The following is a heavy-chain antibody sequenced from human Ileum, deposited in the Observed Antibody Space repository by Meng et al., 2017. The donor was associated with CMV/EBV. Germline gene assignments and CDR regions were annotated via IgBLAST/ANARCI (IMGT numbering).Heavy chain of an antibody. J-gene: IGHJ4*02. CDR2: IYSGST. CDR1: GYSVKYYY. CDR3: ARGSGGVTTTGSFDS. D-gene: IGHD4-17*01. Sequence: VQLQAAGTGLGKPSETLSLTFTVSGYSVKYYYWPWIRQPPGKGLEWIGNIYSGSTNYHPSLNSRVLISVDTANNQFFMKLSSVTAADTAVYYCARGSGGVTTTGSFDSWGQGTLVTVSS. V-gene: IGHV4-59*02.